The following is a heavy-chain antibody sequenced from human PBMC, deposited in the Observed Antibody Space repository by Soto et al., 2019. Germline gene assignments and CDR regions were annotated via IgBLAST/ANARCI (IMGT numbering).Heavy chain of an antibody. V-gene: IGHV1-2*02. CDR3: ARGDFDSSANYYAGWFDP. Sequence: AASVKVSCKASGYTLTAYYMHWLRQAPGQGLEWMGWINPNSGGTKYAQKFQGRVTMTNDTSISTAYMELSRLGSDDTAVYYCARGDFDSSANYYAGWFDPWGQGTLVTVSS. J-gene: IGHJ5*02. CDR1: GYTLTAYY. CDR2: INPNSGGT. D-gene: IGHD3-22*01.